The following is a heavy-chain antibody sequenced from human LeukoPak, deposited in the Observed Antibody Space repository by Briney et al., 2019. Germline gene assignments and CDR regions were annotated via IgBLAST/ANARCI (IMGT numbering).Heavy chain of an antibody. CDR1: GGTFSSNA. CDR3: ARATEPDRIIAVLPVYYYGMDV. D-gene: IGHD2/OR15-2a*01. Sequence: SVKVSCKASGGTFSSNAISWVRQAPGQGLEWMGGIIPIFGTANYAQKFQGRVTITADESTSTAYMELSSLRSEDTAVYYCARATEPDRIIAVLPVYYYGMDVWGQGTTVTVSS. J-gene: IGHJ6*02. V-gene: IGHV1-69*13. CDR2: IIPIFGTA.